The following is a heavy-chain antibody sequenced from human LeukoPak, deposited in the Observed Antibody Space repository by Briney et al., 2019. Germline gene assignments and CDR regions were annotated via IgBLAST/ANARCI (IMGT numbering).Heavy chain of an antibody. CDR2: ISSGTSYI. V-gene: IGHV3-21*01. CDR3: ARAGNYYGRHTNWFDP. Sequence: AGGSLRLSCAASGFTFSSYAMSWVRQAPGKGLEWVSSISSGTSYIYYADSVKGRFTISRDNAKNSLYLQMNSLRAEDTAVYYCARAGNYYGRHTNWFDPWGQGTLVIVSS. CDR1: GFTFSSYA. J-gene: IGHJ5*02. D-gene: IGHD3-10*01.